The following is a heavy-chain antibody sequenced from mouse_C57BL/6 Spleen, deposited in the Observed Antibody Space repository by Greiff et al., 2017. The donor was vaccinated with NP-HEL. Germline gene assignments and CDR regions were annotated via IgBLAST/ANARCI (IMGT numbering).Heavy chain of an antibody. D-gene: IGHD2-1*01. CDR3: ARDAYGNYGYFDY. J-gene: IGHJ2*01. CDR1: GFTFSSYA. Sequence: EVKLMESGGGLVKPGGSLKLSCAASGFTFSSYAMSWVRQTPEKRLEWVATISDGGSYTYYPDNVKGRFTISRDNAKNNLYLQMSHLKSEDTAMYYCARDAYGNYGYFDYWGQSTTLTVSS. CDR2: ISDGGSYT. V-gene: IGHV5-4*01.